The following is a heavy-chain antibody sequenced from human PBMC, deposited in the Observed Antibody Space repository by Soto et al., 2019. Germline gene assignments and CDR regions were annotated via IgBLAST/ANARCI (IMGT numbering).Heavy chain of an antibody. CDR2: IYYSGST. CDR1: GGSISSSSYY. Sequence: QLQLQESGPGLVKPSETLSLTCTVSGGSISSSSYYWGWIRQPPGKGLEWIGSIYYSGSTYYNPSLKSRGTISVDTSKNQFSLKLSSVTAADTAVYYCARDPGLAAAGTGYYYGMDVWGQGTTVTVSS. J-gene: IGHJ6*02. D-gene: IGHD6-13*01. CDR3: ARDPGLAAAGTGYYYGMDV. V-gene: IGHV4-39*02.